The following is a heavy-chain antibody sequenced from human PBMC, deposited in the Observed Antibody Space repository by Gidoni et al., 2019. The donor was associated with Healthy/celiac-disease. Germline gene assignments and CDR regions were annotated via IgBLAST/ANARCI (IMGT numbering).Heavy chain of an antibody. Sequence: EVQLVESGGGLVQPGRSLRLSCAASGFTFDDYAMHWVRQAPGKGLDWVSGISWNSGSIGYADSVKGRFTISRDNAKNSLYLQMNSLRAEDTALYYCAKDFEYSSSSAYHDAFDIWGQGTMVTVSS. D-gene: IGHD6-6*01. CDR2: ISWNSGSI. V-gene: IGHV3-9*01. CDR3: AKDFEYSSSSAYHDAFDI. CDR1: GFTFDDYA. J-gene: IGHJ3*02.